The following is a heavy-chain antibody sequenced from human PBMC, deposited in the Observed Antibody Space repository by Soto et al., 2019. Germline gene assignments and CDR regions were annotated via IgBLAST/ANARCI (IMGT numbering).Heavy chain of an antibody. CDR3: ARSHSFDGSIYHYYFDF. CDR1: GGSISTYY. V-gene: IGHV4-59*01. Sequence: PSETLSLTCTASGGSISTYYWSWFRQPPGGTLEWIGYIYASGATTYNPSLESRVTMSVDMPNNEFSLELTSLTAADTAVYYCARSHSFDGSIYHYYFDFWGQGTLVTVSS. CDR2: IYASGAT. D-gene: IGHD3-10*01. J-gene: IGHJ4*02.